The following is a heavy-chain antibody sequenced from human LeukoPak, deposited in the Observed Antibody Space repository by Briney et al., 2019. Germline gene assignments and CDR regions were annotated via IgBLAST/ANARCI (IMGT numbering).Heavy chain of an antibody. V-gene: IGHV2-70*11. CDR1: GFSLSTSGMC. D-gene: IGHD3-22*01. CDR3: ARLDYYDSSGWALLDY. Sequence: SGPTLVNPTPTLTLTCTFSGFSLSTSGMCVSWIRQPPGKALEWLARIDWDDDKYYSTSLKTRLTISKDTSKNQVVLTMTNMDPVDTATYYCARLDYYDSSGWALLDYWGQGTLVTVSS. CDR2: IDWDDDK. J-gene: IGHJ4*02.